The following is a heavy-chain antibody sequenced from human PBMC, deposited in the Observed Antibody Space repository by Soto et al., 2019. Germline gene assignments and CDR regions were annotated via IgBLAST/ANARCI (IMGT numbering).Heavy chain of an antibody. CDR2: VNHGGST. CDR3: ACIFSGGYGYGFYYYGMDV. CDR1: GGSFSGYY. D-gene: IGHD5-18*01. V-gene: IGHV4-34*01. Sequence: SETLSLTCAVHGGSFSGYYWDWIRQPPGKGLEWIGEVNHGGSTYYNPSLKSRVTISVDTSKNQFSLKLSSVTAADTAVYYCACIFSGGYGYGFYYYGMDVWGQGTTVTVSS. J-gene: IGHJ6*02.